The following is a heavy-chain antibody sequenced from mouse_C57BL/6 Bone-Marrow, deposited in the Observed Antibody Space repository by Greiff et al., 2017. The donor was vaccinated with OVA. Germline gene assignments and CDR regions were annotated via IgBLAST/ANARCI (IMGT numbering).Heavy chain of an antibody. CDR3: ARYGSSSWFAY. Sequence: EVQLVESGGGLVKPGGSLKLSCAASGFTFSSYAMSWVRQTPEKRLEWVATISDGGSYTYYPDNVKGRFTISRDTAKNNLYLQMSHLKSEDTAMYYWARYGSSSWFAYWGQGTLVTVSA. CDR2: ISDGGSYT. V-gene: IGHV5-4*01. CDR1: GFTFSSYA. J-gene: IGHJ3*01. D-gene: IGHD1-1*01.